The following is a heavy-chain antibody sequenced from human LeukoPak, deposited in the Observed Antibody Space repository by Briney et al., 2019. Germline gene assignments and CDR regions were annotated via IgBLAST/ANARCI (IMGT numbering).Heavy chain of an antibody. D-gene: IGHD1-14*01. CDR3: AREGSLHHVKDYFDY. CDR2: ISSSGSTI. Sequence: PGGSLRLSCAASGFTFSSYETNWVRQAPGKGLEWVSYISSSGSTIYYADSVKGRFTISRDNAKNSLYLQMNSLRAEDTAVYYCAREGSLHHVKDYFDYWGQGTLVTVSS. CDR1: GFTFSSYE. J-gene: IGHJ4*02. V-gene: IGHV3-48*03.